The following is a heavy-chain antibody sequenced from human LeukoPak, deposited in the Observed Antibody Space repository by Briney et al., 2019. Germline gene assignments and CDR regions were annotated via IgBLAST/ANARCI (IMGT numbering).Heavy chain of an antibody. CDR3: ASGGYYYDSSGYYLLDY. Sequence: GGSLRLSCAASGFTFSSYAMHWVRQAPGKGLEWVAVIWYDGSNKYYADSVKGRFTISRDNSKNTLYLQMNSLRAEDTAVYYCASGGYYYDSSGYYLLDYWGQGTLVTVSS. CDR1: GFTFSSYA. V-gene: IGHV3-33*08. CDR2: IWYDGSNK. D-gene: IGHD3-22*01. J-gene: IGHJ4*02.